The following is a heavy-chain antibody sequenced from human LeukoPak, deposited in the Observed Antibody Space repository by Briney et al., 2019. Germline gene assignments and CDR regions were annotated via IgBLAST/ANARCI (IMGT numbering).Heavy chain of an antibody. V-gene: IGHV3-74*01. CDR2: INSDGSST. CDR1: GFTFSSYW. CDR3: AREGSGWYGGFDY. J-gene: IGHJ4*02. D-gene: IGHD6-19*01. Sequence: GGSLRLSCAASGFTFSSYWMHWVRQAPGKGLVWVSRINSDGSSTSYADSVKGRSTISRDNAKNTLYLQMNSLRAEDTAVYYCAREGSGWYGGFDYWGQGTLVTVSS.